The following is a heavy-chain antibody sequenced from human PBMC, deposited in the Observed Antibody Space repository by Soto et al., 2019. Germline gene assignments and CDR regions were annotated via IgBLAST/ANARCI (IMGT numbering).Heavy chain of an antibody. CDR1: GYTFTNYA. CDR2: ISAYSGDT. V-gene: IGHV1-18*01. Sequence: ASVKVSCKTSGYTFTNYAINWVRQAPGQGLQWMGWISAYSGDTKYAQRFQDRLTVTTDPSTTTASMELRSLRSDDTAVYYCARDGRAFSIFGETMDVWGQGTTVTVSS. D-gene: IGHD3-3*01. CDR3: ARDGRAFSIFGETMDV. J-gene: IGHJ6*02.